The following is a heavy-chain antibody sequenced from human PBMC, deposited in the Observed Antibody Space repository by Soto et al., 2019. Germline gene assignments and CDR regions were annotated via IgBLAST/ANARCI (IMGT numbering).Heavy chain of an antibody. V-gene: IGHV1-2*02. D-gene: IGHD6-13*01. Sequence: ASVKVSCKASGYTFIGYYMHWVRQAPGQGLEWMGWINPNIGDTNYAENFQGRVTVTRDTSISTAYMELRSLRSDDKAVYYCTSLYSGSRGQYNYYGMDVWGQGAKVSVSS. J-gene: IGHJ6*02. CDR1: GYTFIGYY. CDR2: INPNIGDT. CDR3: TSLYSGSRGQYNYYGMDV.